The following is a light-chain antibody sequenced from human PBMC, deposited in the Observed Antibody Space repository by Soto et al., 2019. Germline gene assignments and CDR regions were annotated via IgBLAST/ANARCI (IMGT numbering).Light chain of an antibody. CDR1: QGIANF. J-gene: IGKJ5*01. CDR2: AAS. V-gene: IGKV1-39*01. CDR3: QQNYSPPPVT. Sequence: DIQMTQSPSSLSASVGDRVTITCRASQGIANFLNWYQQKPGKAPKLLIYAASSLRSGVPSRLSGSGFGTDFTLTISSLQPEDFATYYCQQNYSPPPVTFGQGTRLEIK.